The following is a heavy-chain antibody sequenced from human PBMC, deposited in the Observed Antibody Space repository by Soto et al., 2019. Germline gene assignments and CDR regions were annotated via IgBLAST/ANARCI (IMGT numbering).Heavy chain of an antibody. J-gene: IGHJ3*02. V-gene: IGHV3-66*01. CDR1: GFTVSSNY. D-gene: IGHD3-10*01. Sequence: EVQLVESGGGLVQPGGSLRLSCAASGFTVSSNYMSWVRQAPGKGLEWVSVIYSGGSTYYADSVKGRFTISRDNSKNTLYLQMNSLRAEDTAVYYCARVGIYDGSGSYHDAFDIWGQGTMVTVSS. CDR2: IYSGGST. CDR3: ARVGIYDGSGSYHDAFDI.